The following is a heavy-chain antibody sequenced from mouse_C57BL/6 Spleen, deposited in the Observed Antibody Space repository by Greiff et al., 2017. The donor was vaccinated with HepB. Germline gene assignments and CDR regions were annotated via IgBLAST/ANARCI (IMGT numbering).Heavy chain of an antibody. D-gene: IGHD1-1*01. J-gene: IGHJ4*01. CDR3: ARPYYYGSSNAMDY. Sequence: VQVVESGAELVRPGTSVKVSCKASGYAFTNYLIEWVKQRPGQGLEWIGVINPGSGGTNYNEKFKGKATLTADKSSSTAYMQLSSLTSEDSAVYFCARPYYYGSSNAMDYWGQGTSVTVSS. CDR1: GYAFTNYL. V-gene: IGHV1-54*01. CDR2: INPGSGGT.